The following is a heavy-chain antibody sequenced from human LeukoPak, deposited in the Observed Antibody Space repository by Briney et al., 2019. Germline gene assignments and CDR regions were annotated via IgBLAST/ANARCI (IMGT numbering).Heavy chain of an antibody. CDR3: ARGGYARAFDI. D-gene: IGHD5-18*01. CDR2: IYYSGST. V-gene: IGHV4-59*01. Sequence: SETLSLTCTVSGGSISSYYWSWIRQPPRKGLEWIGYIYYSGSTNYNPSLKSRVTISVDTSKNQFSLKLSSVTAADTAVYYCARGGYARAFDIWGQGTMVTVSS. J-gene: IGHJ3*02. CDR1: GGSISSYY.